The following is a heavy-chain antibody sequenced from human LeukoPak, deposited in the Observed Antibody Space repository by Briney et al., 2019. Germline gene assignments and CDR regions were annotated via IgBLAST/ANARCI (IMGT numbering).Heavy chain of an antibody. D-gene: IGHD6-19*01. CDR2: IYYSGST. CDR3: ARTPSSGWYDYYYMDV. CDR1: GGSISSSSYY. J-gene: IGHJ6*03. V-gene: IGHV4-39*01. Sequence: PSETLSLTCTVSGGSISSSSYYWGWIRQPPGKGLEWIGSIYYSGSTYYNPSLKSRVTISVDTSKSQFSLKLSSVTAADTAVYYCARTPSSGWYDYYYMDVWGKGTTVTVSS.